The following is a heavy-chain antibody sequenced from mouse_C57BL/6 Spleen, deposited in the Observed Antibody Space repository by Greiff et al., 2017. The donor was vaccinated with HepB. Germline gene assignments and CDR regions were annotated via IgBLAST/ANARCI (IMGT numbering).Heavy chain of an antibody. D-gene: IGHD2-1*01. Sequence: VHVKQSGPELVKPGASVKISCKASGYSFTDYNMNWVKQSNGKSLEWIGVINPNYGTTSYNQKFKGKATLTVDQSSSTAYMQLNSLTSEDSAVYYCASGYYDSYAMDYWGQGTSVTVSS. V-gene: IGHV1-39*01. CDR3: ASGYYDSYAMDY. CDR1: GYSFTDYN. CDR2: INPNYGTT. J-gene: IGHJ4*01.